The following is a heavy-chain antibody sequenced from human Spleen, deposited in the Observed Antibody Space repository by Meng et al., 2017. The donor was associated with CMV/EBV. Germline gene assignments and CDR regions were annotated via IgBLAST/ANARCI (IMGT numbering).Heavy chain of an antibody. J-gene: IGHJ6*02. CDR3: ARGNCGGDCYLGGSYYYYGMDV. V-gene: IGHV1-69*05. CDR2: IIPLFGSA. D-gene: IGHD2-21*01. Sequence: SVKVSCKASGGTFNTYAISWVRQAPGQGLEWMGGIIPLFGSANYAQKFQGRVTITTDESTSTAYMELSSLRSEDTAVYYCARGNCGGDCYLGGSYYYYGMDVWGQGTTVTVSS. CDR1: GGTFNTYA.